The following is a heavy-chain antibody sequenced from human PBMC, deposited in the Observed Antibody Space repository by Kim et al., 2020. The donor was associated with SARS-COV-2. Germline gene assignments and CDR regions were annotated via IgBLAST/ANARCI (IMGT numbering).Heavy chain of an antibody. D-gene: IGHD6-13*01. Sequence: NYTPSLKGRVTISVDTSKNQFSLKLSSVTAADTAVYYCARGFLVYNWFDPWGQGTLVTVSS. J-gene: IGHJ5*02. CDR3: ARGFLVYNWFDP. V-gene: IGHV4-34*01.